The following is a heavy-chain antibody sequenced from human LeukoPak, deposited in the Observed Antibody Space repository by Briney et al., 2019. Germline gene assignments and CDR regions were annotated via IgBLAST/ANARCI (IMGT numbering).Heavy chain of an antibody. CDR2: IYYSGST. Sequence: SETLSLTCTVSSGSISSYYWSWIRQPPGKGLEWIGFIYYSGSTNYNPSLKSRVTISVDTSKNQFSLKLSSVTAADTAVYYCARRFSSSWPYYFDYWGQGTLVTVSS. CDR1: SGSISSYY. V-gene: IGHV4-59*08. D-gene: IGHD6-13*01. CDR3: ARRFSSSWPYYFDY. J-gene: IGHJ4*02.